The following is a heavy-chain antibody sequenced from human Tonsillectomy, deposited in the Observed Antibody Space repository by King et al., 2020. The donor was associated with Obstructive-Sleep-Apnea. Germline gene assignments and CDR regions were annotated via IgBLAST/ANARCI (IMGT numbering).Heavy chain of an antibody. Sequence: VQLVESGGDLVKPGGALRLSCAASGFTFSDYFISWIRQAPGKGLEWVSYISSSGTAVYYADSVKGRFTISRDNSNNSLCLQMKNLRADDTAVYYCARDLLSAAGDYFDYWGQGTRVTVSS. J-gene: IGHJ4*02. V-gene: IGHV3-11*01. CDR1: GFTFSDYF. D-gene: IGHD6-25*01. CDR2: ISSSGTAV. CDR3: ARDLLSAAGDYFDY.